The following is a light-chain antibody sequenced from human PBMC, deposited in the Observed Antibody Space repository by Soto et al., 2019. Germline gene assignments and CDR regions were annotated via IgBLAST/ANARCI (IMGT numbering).Light chain of an antibody. CDR3: QHYYSYSEA. J-gene: IGKJ1*01. CDR1: QTISSW. CDR2: KAS. Sequence: DIQMTQSPSTLSGSVGDRVTITCRASQTISSWLAWYQQKPGKAPKLLIYKASTLKSEVPSRFSGSGSGTEFTLTISSLQPDDFATYYCQHYYSYSEAFGHGTKVELK. V-gene: IGKV1-5*03.